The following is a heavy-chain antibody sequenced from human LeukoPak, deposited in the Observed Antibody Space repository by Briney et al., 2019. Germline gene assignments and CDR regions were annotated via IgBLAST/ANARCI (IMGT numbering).Heavy chain of an antibody. CDR2: IIPIFGTA. D-gene: IGHD3-9*01. CDR3: ASRKGLYYDTLTGYYS. CDR1: GGTFSSYA. Sequence: SVKVSCKASGGTFSSYAISWVRQAPGQGLEWMGGIIPIFGTANYAQKFQGRVTITADESTSTAYMELSSLRSEDTAVYYCASRKGLYYDTLTGYYSWGQGTLVTVSS. V-gene: IGHV1-69*13. J-gene: IGHJ5*02.